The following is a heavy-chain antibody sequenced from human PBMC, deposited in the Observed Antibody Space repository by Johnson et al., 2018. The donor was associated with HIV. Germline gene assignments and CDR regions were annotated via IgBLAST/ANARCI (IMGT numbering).Heavy chain of an antibody. V-gene: IGHV3-30*18. J-gene: IGHJ3*01. D-gene: IGHD3-16*01. CDR2: ISYDGNNK. CDR1: GFTLSTYG. CDR3: AKDPRVSNGGACDV. Sequence: QVQLVESGGGVVQPGRSLRLSCAASGFTLSTYGMHWVRQAPGKGLEWVAVISYDGNNKYYADSVKGRFTISRDNSKNTLYLQLNGLRAEDTAVYYCAKDPRVSNGGACDVWGQGTMVTVSS.